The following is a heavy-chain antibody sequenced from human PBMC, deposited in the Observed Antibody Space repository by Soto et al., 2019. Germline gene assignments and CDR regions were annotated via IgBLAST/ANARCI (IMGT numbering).Heavy chain of an antibody. D-gene: IGHD6-6*01. J-gene: IGHJ6*02. CDR2: MNPNSGNT. CDR1: GYTFTSYD. V-gene: IGHV1-8*01. Sequence: QVQLVQSGAEVKKPGASVKVSCKASGYTFTSYDINWVRQATGQGREWMGWMNPNSGNTGYAQKFQGRVTMTRNTSISTAYMELSSLRSEDTAVYYCAREGSSSSVSDYYYGMDVWGQGTTVTASS. CDR3: AREGSSSSVSDYYYGMDV.